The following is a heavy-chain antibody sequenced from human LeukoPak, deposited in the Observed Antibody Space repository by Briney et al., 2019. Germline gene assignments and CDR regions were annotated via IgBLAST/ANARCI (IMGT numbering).Heavy chain of an antibody. J-gene: IGHJ4*02. Sequence: AGGSLRLSCAASGFTFSNYWMTWVRQAPGKGLEWVANIKQDGSDKYYVDSVKGRFTISRDNSKNTLYLQMNSLRAEDTAVYYCAKKVPRGLIVVVPAVDYWGQGTLVTVSS. CDR1: GFTFSNYW. D-gene: IGHD2-2*01. V-gene: IGHV3-7*03. CDR3: AKKVPRGLIVVVPAVDY. CDR2: IKQDGSDK.